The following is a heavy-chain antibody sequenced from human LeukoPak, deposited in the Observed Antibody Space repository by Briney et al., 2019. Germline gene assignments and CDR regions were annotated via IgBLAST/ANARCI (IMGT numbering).Heavy chain of an antibody. D-gene: IGHD1-26*01. J-gene: IGHJ6*02. V-gene: IGHV3-30*18. CDR1: GFTFSSYG. CDR2: ISYDGSNK. CDR3: AKDGSGVGATHYYYYGMDV. Sequence: PGGSLRPSCAASGFTFSSYGMHWVRQAPGKGLEWVAVISYDGSNKYYADSVKGRFTISRDNSKNTLYLQMNSLRAEDTAVYYCAKDGSGVGATHYYYYGMDVWGQGTTVTVSS.